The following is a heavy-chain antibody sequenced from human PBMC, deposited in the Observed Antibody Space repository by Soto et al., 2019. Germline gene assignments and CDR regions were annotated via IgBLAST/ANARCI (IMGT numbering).Heavy chain of an antibody. J-gene: IGHJ4*02. CDR2: INPNSGGT. Sequence: ASVKVSCKASGYTFTGYYMHWVRQAPGQGLEWMGWINPNSGGTNYAQKFQGRVTMTRDTSISTAYMELSRLRSDDTAVYYCARQNSILRFLEWLFGYWGQGTLVTVSS. D-gene: IGHD3-3*01. V-gene: IGHV1-2*02. CDR3: ARQNSILRFLEWLFGY. CDR1: GYTFTGYY.